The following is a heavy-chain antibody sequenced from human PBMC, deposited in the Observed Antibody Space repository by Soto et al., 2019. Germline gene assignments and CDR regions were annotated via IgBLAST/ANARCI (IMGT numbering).Heavy chain of an antibody. CDR2: IRNKAYGGTT. V-gene: IGHV3-49*03. CDR1: GFTFGDYA. CDR3: SRAYCSGGVCPRDDF. Sequence: GGSLRLSCTASGFTFGDYAMSWFRQAPGKGLEWVGFIRNKAYGGTTEYAASVKGRFTISRDDSKSIAYLQMNSLKTEDTAMYYCSRAYCSGGVCPRDDFWGLGTLVTVSS. D-gene: IGHD2-8*02. J-gene: IGHJ4*02.